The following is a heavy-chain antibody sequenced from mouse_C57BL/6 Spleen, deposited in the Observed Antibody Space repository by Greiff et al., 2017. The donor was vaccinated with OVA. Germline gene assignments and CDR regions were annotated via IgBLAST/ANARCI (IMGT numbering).Heavy chain of an antibody. D-gene: IGHD1-1*01. V-gene: IGHV1-82*01. CDR3: ARLDYYGSSSFAY. CDR2: IYPGDGDT. CDR1: GYAFSSSW. J-gene: IGHJ3*01. Sequence: VKLMESGPELVKPGASVKISCKASGYAFSSSWMNWVKQRPGKGLEWIGRIYPGDGDTNYNGKFKGKATLTADKSSSTAYMQLSSLTSEDSAVYFCARLDYYGSSSFAYWGQGTLVTVSA.